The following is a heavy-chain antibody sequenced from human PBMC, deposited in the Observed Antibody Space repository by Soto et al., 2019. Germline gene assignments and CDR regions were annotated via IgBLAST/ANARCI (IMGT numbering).Heavy chain of an antibody. CDR3: GRGPSPRAPAGGTPYYYAMDV. CDR1: GYDFTAYD. Sequence: ASVKVSCKASGYDFTAYDINWVRQASGQGLEWMGWMNPINGATGTARRFQGRGSMTRNTDTGTAYLELTSLRSDDTAVYFCGRGPSPRAPAGGTPYYYAMDVWGQGTTVTVSS. D-gene: IGHD2-2*01. J-gene: IGHJ6*02. V-gene: IGHV1-8*02. CDR2: MNPINGAT.